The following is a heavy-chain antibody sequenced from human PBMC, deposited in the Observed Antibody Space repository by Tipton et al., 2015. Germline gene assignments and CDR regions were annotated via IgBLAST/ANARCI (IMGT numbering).Heavy chain of an antibody. CDR2: VHYSGST. V-gene: IGHV4-59*12. Sequence: TLSLTCTVSGGSIDSYYWSWIRQPPGKGLEWIGSVHYSGSTYYNPSLKSRVTISVDTSKNQFFLNLSSVTAADTAVYYCARIRGRYVMDYWGQGTPVTVSS. CDR1: GGSIDSYY. CDR3: ARIRGRYVMDY. D-gene: IGHD3-16*01. J-gene: IGHJ4*02.